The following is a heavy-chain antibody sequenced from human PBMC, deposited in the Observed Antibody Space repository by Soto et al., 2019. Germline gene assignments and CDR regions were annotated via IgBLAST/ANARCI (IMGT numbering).Heavy chain of an antibody. CDR1: GFTFSSYG. CDR3: XXXXXXXXXXXXGCDY. J-gene: IGHJ4*02. Sequence: EVQLLESGGGLVQPGGSLRLSCAASGFTFSSYGMSWVRQAPGKGLEWVSGISGGGGSTYYADSVKGRFTISRDNXXXXXXXXXXXXXXXXXXXXXXXXXXXXXXXXXXGCDYWGQGTLVTVSS. CDR2: ISGGGGST. V-gene: IGHV3-23*01.